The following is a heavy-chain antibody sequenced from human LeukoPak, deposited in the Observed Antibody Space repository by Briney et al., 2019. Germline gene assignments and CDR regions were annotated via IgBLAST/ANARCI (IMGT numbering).Heavy chain of an antibody. D-gene: IGHD3-10*01. CDR1: GFTFSDYW. CDR3: ARVTTGLIWFGELLKPYYFDY. J-gene: IGHJ4*02. CDR2: IKQDGSEK. V-gene: IGHV3-7*01. Sequence: PGGSLRLSCAASGFTFSDYWMSWVRQAPGKGLEWVANIKQDGSEKYYVDSVKGRFTISRDNAKNSLYLQMNSLRAEDTAVYYCARVTTGLIWFGELLKPYYFDYGGQGTLVTVSS.